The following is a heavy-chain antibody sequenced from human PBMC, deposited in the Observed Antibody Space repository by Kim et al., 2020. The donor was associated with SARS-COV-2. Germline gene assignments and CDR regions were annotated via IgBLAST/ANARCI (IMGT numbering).Heavy chain of an antibody. D-gene: IGHD3-22*01. CDR1: GYTFTGYY. Sequence: ASVKVSCKASGYTFTGYYMHWVRQAPGQGLECMGWINPNSGGTNYAQKFQGRVTMTRDTSISTAYMELSRLRSDDTAVYYCASGGSVTMIVVVTPTLSYYGMDVWGQGTTVTVSS. J-gene: IGHJ6*02. V-gene: IGHV1-2*02. CDR2: INPNSGGT. CDR3: ASGGSVTMIVVVTPTLSYYGMDV.